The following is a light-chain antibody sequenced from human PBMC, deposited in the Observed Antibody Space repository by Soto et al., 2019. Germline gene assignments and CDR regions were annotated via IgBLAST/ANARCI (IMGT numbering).Light chain of an antibody. J-gene: IGKJ1*01. CDR2: AAS. Sequence: DIQMTQSPSSLSASVGDRVTITGRASQSISSYLNWYQQKPGKAPKLLIYAASSLQSGVPSRFSGSGSGTDFTLTISRLQPEDFATYYCQQSYRTPWTFGQGTKVEIK. CDR3: QQSYRTPWT. V-gene: IGKV1-39*01. CDR1: QSISSY.